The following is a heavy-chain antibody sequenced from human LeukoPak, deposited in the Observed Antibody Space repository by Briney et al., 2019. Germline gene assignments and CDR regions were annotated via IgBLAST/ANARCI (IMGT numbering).Heavy chain of an antibody. D-gene: IGHD3-16*02. CDR3: ARGRLDYVWGSYRPYYFDY. CDR1: GGSFSGYY. V-gene: IGHV4-34*01. Sequence: PSETLSLTCAVYGGSFSGYYWSWIRQPPGKGLEWIGEINHSGSTNYNPSLKSRVTISVDTSKNQFSRKLSSVTAADTAVYYCARGRLDYVWGSYRPYYFDYWGQGTLVTVTS. J-gene: IGHJ4*02. CDR2: INHSGST.